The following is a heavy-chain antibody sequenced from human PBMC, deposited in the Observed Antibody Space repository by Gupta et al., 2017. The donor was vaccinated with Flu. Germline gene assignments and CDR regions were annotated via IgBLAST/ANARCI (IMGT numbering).Heavy chain of an antibody. CDR3: ARYGYSYGLDV. D-gene: IGHD3-10*01. J-gene: IGHJ6*02. CDR2: MNQDGNEK. Sequence: FRFSRDWMGWARQAPGKGLEWVANMNQDGNEKYYVDSAKGRFTISRDNAKNSLYLQMSSLRAEDTAVYFCARYGYSYGLDVWGQGTTVTVSS. CDR1: FRFSRDW. V-gene: IGHV3-7*01.